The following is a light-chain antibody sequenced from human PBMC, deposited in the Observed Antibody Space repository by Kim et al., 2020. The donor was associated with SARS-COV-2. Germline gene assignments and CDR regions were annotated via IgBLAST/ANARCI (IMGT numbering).Light chain of an antibody. CDR3: CSYAGSTWV. CDR2: DVS. CDR1: SSDFGNYNL. J-gene: IGLJ3*02. V-gene: IGLV2-23*02. Sequence: PGQSITISCTGTSSDFGNYNLVSWYQHRPGKAPKLMIYDVSQRPSGVSNRFSGSKSGNTASLTISGLQAEDEADYHCCSYAGSTWVFGGGTQLTVL.